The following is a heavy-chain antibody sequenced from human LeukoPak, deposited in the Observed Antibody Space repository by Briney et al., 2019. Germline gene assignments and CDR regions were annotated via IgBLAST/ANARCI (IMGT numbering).Heavy chain of an antibody. V-gene: IGHV3-66*01. CDR2: ISSSSTNT. J-gene: IGHJ4*02. D-gene: IGHD3-22*01. CDR3: ARDSSGYQ. Sequence: GGSLRLSCAASGFTVSSNYMSWVRQAPGKRLEWVSAISSSSTNTYYADSVKGRFTISRDNSKNTLYLQMNSLKAEDTAVYYCARDSSGYQWGQGTLVTVSS. CDR1: GFTVSSNY.